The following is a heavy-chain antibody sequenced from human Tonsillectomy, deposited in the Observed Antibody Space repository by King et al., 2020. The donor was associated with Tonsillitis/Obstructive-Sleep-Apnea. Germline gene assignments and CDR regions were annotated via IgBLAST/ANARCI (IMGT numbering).Heavy chain of an antibody. CDR3: ARDFPHLYCSSTSCRGAFDI. CDR1: GFTFSSYW. D-gene: IGHD2-2*01. Sequence: VQLVESGGGLVQPGGSLRLSCAASGFTFSSYWMHWVRQALGKGLVWVSRINSDGSSTSYADSVKGRFTISRDNAKNTLYLQMNSLRAEDTAVYYCARDFPHLYCSSTSCRGAFDIWGQGTMVTVSS. CDR2: INSDGSST. V-gene: IGHV3-74*01. J-gene: IGHJ3*02.